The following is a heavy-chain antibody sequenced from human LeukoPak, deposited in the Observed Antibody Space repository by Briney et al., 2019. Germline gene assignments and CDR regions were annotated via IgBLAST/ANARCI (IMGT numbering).Heavy chain of an antibody. CDR1: GFTFSSYA. V-gene: IGHV3-23*01. Sequence: GGSLRLSCAASGFTFSSYAMNWVRQAPGKGLEWVAAISGSGGSTYYADSVKGRFTISRDNSKNTLYLQMNSLRAEDTAVYYCAQVPYYDIWGGPDYWGQGTMVTVSS. D-gene: IGHD3-3*01. CDR2: ISGSGGST. CDR3: AQVPYYDIWGGPDY. J-gene: IGHJ4*02.